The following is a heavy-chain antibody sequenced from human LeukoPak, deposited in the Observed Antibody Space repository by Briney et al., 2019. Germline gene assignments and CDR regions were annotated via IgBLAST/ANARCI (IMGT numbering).Heavy chain of an antibody. Sequence: SETLSLTCTVSGGSISGCYWSWIRQPPGKGLEWIGYLYYSGGTNCNPSLTSRVAMSVDTSKNQFSLNLNSVTAADTAVYYCARVAAVVGRGFGYFDYWGQGTLVTVSS. D-gene: IGHD6-19*01. V-gene: IGHV4-59*01. CDR3: ARVAAVVGRGFGYFDY. CDR1: GGSISGCY. CDR2: LYYSGGT. J-gene: IGHJ4*02.